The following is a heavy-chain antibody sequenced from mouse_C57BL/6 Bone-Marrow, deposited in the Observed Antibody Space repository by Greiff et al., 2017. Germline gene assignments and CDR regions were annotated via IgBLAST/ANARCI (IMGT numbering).Heavy chain of an antibody. CDR3: AYIYYDYDYWYCDV. CDR1: GYAFSSYW. V-gene: IGHV1-80*01. CDR2: IYPGDGDT. Sequence: QVQLQQSGAELVKPGASVKISCKASGYAFSSYWMNWVKQRPGKGLEWIGQIYPGDGDTNYNGKFKGKATLTADKSSSTAYMQLISLTSEGSAVYFCAYIYYDYDYWYCDVWGTGTTVTVSS. J-gene: IGHJ1*03. D-gene: IGHD2-4*01.